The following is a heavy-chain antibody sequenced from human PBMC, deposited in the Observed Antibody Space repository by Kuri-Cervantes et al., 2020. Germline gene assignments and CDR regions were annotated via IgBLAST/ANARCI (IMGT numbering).Heavy chain of an antibody. CDR3: AKDMIQIYYYYGMDV. D-gene: IGHD3-16*01. J-gene: IGHJ6*02. V-gene: IGHV3-30*18. CDR1: GFTFSSYG. CDR2: ISYDGSNK. Sequence: GESLKISCAASGFTFSSYGMHWVRQAPSKGLEWVAVISYDGSNKYYADSVKGRFTISRDNSKNTLYLQMNSLRAEDTAVYYCAKDMIQIYYYYGMDVWGQGTTVTVS.